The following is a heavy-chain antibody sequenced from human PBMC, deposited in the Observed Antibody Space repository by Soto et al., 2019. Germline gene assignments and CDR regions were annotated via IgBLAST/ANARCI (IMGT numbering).Heavy chain of an antibody. D-gene: IGHD4-17*01. J-gene: IGHJ6*02. CDR1: GGSISSGGYS. Sequence: PSETLSLTCAVSGGSISSGGYSWSWIRQPPGKGLEWIGYIYHSGSTYYNPSLKSRVTISVDRSKNQFSLKLSSVTAADTAVYYCAKGPTVRSKLYYYYGMDVWGQGTTVTVSS. CDR3: AKGPTVRSKLYYYYGMDV. V-gene: IGHV4-30-2*01. CDR2: IYHSGST.